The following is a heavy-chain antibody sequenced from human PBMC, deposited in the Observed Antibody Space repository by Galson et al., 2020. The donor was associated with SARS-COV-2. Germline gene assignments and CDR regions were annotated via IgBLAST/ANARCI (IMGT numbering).Heavy chain of an antibody. CDR2: IYSGGST. V-gene: IGHV3-53*01. J-gene: IGHJ6*02. CDR1: GFTVSSNY. CDR3: ARDLYYYGMDV. Sequence: GGSLRLSCAASGFTVSSNYMSWVRQAPGKGLEWVSVIYSGGSTSYADSVKGRFTISRDNSKNTLYLQMNSLRAEDTAVYYCARDLYYYGMDVGGQGTTVTVSS.